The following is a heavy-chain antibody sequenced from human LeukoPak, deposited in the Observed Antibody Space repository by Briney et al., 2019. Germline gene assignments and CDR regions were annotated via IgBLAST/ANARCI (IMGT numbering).Heavy chain of an antibody. Sequence: ASVKVSCKASGYTFTSYYMHWVRQAPGRGLEWMGGFDPEDGETIYAQKFQGRVTMTEDTSTDTAYMELSSLRSEDTAVYYCATASPEGIPHPHAIIGYYYYMDVWGKGTTVTISS. D-gene: IGHD2-21*01. V-gene: IGHV1-24*01. CDR3: ATASPEGIPHPHAIIGYYYYMDV. CDR2: FDPEDGET. J-gene: IGHJ6*03. CDR1: GYTFTSYY.